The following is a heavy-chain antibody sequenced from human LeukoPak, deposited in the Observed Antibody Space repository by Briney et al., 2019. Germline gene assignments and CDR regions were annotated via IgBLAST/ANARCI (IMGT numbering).Heavy chain of an antibody. CDR3: ARRGLAGPPDY. Sequence: SETLSLTCTVSGGSISSSSYYWGWIRQPPGQGLEWIGSIYYSGSTYYNPSLKSRVTISVDTPENQFSLKLSSVTAADTAVYYCARRGLAGPPDYWGQGTLVTVSS. V-gene: IGHV4-39*01. CDR1: GGSISSSSYY. D-gene: IGHD6-13*01. CDR2: IYYSGST. J-gene: IGHJ4*02.